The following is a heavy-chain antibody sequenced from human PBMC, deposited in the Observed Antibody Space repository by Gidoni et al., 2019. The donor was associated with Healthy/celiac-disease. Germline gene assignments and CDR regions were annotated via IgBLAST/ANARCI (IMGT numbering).Heavy chain of an antibody. J-gene: IGHJ4*02. CDR3: AKDADVQWLVNYFDY. Sequence: QVQLVASGGGVVQPGRSLRLSCAASGFTFSSYGMHWVRQAPGKGLEWVAVISYDGSNKYYADSVKGRFTISRDNSKNTLYLQMNSLRAEDTAVYYCAKDADVQWLVNYFDYWGQGTLVTVSS. V-gene: IGHV3-30*18. CDR2: ISYDGSNK. CDR1: GFTFSSYG. D-gene: IGHD6-19*01.